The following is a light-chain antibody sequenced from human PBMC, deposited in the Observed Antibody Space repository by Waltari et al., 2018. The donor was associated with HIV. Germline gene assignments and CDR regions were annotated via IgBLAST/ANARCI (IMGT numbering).Light chain of an antibody. CDR3: SSYTTSSTWV. CDR1: SSDIGAYNR. Sequence: QSAPTQPPSVSGSLGQSVTISCTGTSSDIGAYNRVSWYQQSQGTAPKLRIYEVTHRPSGVPVRFSGSKSGNTASLTISGLQADDEADYYCSSYTTSSTWVFGGGTKLTVL. V-gene: IGLV2-18*02. J-gene: IGLJ3*02. CDR2: EVT.